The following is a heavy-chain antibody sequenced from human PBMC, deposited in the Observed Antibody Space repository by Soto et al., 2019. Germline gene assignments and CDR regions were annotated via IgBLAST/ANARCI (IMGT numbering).Heavy chain of an antibody. CDR2: IYYSGST. CDR3: ARDNIVVPSDGSMDV. D-gene: IGHD2-21*01. Sequence: KTSETLCLTCTVSGGSISSYYWSWIRQPPGKGLEWIGYIYYSGSTNYNPSLKSRVTISVDTSKNQFSLKLSSVTAADTAVYYCARDNIVVPSDGSMDVWGQGTTVTVSS. CDR1: GGSISSYY. V-gene: IGHV4-59*01. J-gene: IGHJ6*02.